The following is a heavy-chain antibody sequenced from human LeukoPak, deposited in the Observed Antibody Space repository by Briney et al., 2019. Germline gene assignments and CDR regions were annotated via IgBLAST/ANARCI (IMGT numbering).Heavy chain of an antibody. CDR3: VKVAKYYYGSETYYFFEH. CDR2: ISSSGSSM. J-gene: IGHJ4*02. V-gene: IGHV3-48*03. D-gene: IGHD3-10*01. Sequence: GSLRLSCVASGFTFSSYEMNWVRQAPGKGLEWVSYISSSGSSMYYADSVKGRFAISRDNAKNSLYLQMNSLRVEDTAIYYCVKVAKYYYGSETYYFFEHWGQGTPVTASS. CDR1: GFTFSSYE.